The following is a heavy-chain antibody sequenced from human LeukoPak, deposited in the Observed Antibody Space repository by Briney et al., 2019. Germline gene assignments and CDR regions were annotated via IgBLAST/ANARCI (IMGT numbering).Heavy chain of an antibody. CDR1: GFTFSSYA. J-gene: IGHJ5*02. Sequence: PGRSLRLSCAASGFTFSSYAMHWVRQAPGKGLEWVAGISYDGSHQYYADSVKGRFTISRDNAKNSLYLQMNSLRAEDTAVYYCARDNMVRWHNWFDPWGQGTLVTVSS. V-gene: IGHV3-30*04. CDR2: ISYDGSHQ. CDR3: ARDNMVRWHNWFDP. D-gene: IGHD3-10*01.